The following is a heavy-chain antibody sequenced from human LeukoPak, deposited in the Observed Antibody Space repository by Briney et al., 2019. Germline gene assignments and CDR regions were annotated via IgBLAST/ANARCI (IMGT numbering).Heavy chain of an antibody. D-gene: IGHD3-22*01. CDR2: INHSGST. V-gene: IGHV4-34*01. Sequence: SETLSLTCAVYGGSFSGYYWSWIRQPPGKGLESIGEINHSGSTNYNPSLKSRVTISVDTSKNQFSLKLSSVTAADTAVYYCATGGYYDSSGYHDAFDIWGQGTMVTVSS. CDR1: GGSFSGYY. CDR3: ATGGYYDSSGYHDAFDI. J-gene: IGHJ3*02.